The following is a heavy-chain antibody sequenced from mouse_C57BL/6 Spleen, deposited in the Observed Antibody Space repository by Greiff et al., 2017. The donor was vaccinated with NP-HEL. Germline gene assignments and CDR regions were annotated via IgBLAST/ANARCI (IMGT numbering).Heavy chain of an antibody. J-gene: IGHJ4*01. V-gene: IGHV1-55*01. D-gene: IGHD1-1*01. CDR2: IYPGSGST. CDR1: GYTFTSYW. Sequence: QVQLKQPGAELVKPGASVKMSCKASGYTFTSYWITWVKQRPGQGLEWIGDIYPGSGSTNYNEKFKSKATMTVDTSSSTAYMQLSSLTSEDSAVYYCARKDCDYYGSSRHYYAMDYWGQGTSVTVSS. CDR3: ARKDCDYYGSSRHYYAMDY.